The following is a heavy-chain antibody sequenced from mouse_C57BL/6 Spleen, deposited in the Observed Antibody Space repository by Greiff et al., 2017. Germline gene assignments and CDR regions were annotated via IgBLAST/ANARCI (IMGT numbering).Heavy chain of an antibody. J-gene: IGHJ1*03. CDR1: GYTFTSYW. D-gene: IGHD1-1*01. Sequence: QVQLQQPGAELVRPGSSVKLSCKASGYTFTSYWMHWVKQRPIQGLEWIGNIDPSDSETHYNQKFKDKATLTVDKSSSTAYMQLSRLTSEDSAVYYCAMEVATRGYFGVWGTGTTVTVAS. CDR3: AMEVATRGYFGV. V-gene: IGHV1-52*01. CDR2: IDPSDSET.